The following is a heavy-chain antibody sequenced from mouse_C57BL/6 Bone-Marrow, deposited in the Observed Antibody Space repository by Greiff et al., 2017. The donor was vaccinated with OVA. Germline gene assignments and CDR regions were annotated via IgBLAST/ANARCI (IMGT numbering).Heavy chain of an antibody. J-gene: IGHJ2*01. CDR2: IRSKSNNYAT. D-gene: IGHD1-1*01. CDR3: VRCSTTVAEDY. V-gene: IGHV10-1*01. CDR1: GFSFNTYA. Sequence: EVHLVESGGGLVQPKGSLKLSCAASGFSFNTYAMNWVRQAPGKGLEWVARIRSKSNNYATYYADSVKDRFTISRDDSESMLYLQMNNLKTEDTAMDDCVRCSTTVAEDYWGQGTTLTVSS.